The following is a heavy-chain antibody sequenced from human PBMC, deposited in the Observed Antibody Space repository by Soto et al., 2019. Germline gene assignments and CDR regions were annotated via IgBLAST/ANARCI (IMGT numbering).Heavy chain of an antibody. CDR1: GFTFSSYS. J-gene: IGHJ4*02. V-gene: IGHV3-21*01. CDR3: ARGQYFDWLLQDFDY. D-gene: IGHD3-9*01. CDR2: ISSSSSYI. Sequence: GGSLRLSCAASGFTFSSYSMNWVRQAPGKGLEWVSSISSSSSYIYYADSVKGRFTISRDNAKNSLYLQMNSLRAEDTAVYYCARGQYFDWLLQDFDYWGQGTLVTVSS.